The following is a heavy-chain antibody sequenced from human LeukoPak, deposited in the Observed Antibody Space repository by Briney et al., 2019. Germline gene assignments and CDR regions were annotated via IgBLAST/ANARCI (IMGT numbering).Heavy chain of an antibody. CDR3: ARLVPPGGGDCTGSNCHSVYYFDY. CDR2: IYYSGST. CDR1: GHSIINSYY. J-gene: IGHJ4*02. D-gene: IGHD2-8*02. V-gene: IGHV4-39*01. Sequence: SETLSLTCTVSGHSIINSYYWGWIRQTPGKGLEWIGSIYYSGSTYYNPSLKSRITTSIDMSKNQFSLKLNSVTAADTAVYYCARLVPPGGGDCTGSNCHSVYYFDYWGQGTLVTVSS.